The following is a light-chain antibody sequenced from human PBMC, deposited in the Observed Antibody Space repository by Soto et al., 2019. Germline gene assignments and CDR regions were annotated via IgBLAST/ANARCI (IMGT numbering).Light chain of an antibody. CDR1: QSVSSSY. J-gene: IGKJ3*01. V-gene: IGKV3-20*01. CDR2: GAS. Sequence: EIVLTQSPGTLSLSPGERATLSYRASQSVSSSYLAWYQQKPGQAPRLLIYGASSSATGIPDRFSGSGAGTDVTLTISRLEPEDFAVYYCQQYGSSPRFTFGPGTKVDIK. CDR3: QQYGSSPRFT.